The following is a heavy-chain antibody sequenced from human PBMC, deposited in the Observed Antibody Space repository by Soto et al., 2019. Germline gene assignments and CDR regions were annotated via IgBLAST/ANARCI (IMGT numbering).Heavy chain of an antibody. J-gene: IGHJ6*02. CDR2: IKQDGSEK. V-gene: IGHV3-7*01. D-gene: IGHD2-2*02. CDR3: ARSFRVVVPAAINYYYYGMDV. Sequence: GGSLRLSCAASGFTFSSYWMSWVRQAPGKGLEWVANIKQDGSEKYYVDSVKGRFTISRDNAKNSLYLQMNSLRAEDTAVYYCARSFRVVVPAAINYYYYGMDVWGQGTTVTVSS. CDR1: GFTFSSYW.